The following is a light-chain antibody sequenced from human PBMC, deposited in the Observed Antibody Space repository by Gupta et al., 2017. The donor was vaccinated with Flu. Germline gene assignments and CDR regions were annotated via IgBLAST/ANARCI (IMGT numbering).Light chain of an antibody. Sequence: QSVLTQPPSASGTPAQRVTISCSGSSSNIGSNYVYWYQQPPGTAPKLLIYRNNQRPSGVPVRFSGSKSGTSASLAMSRLRSEDEADYYCAAWDDSLSGLFGGGTKLTVL. CDR1: SSNIGSNY. J-gene: IGLJ3*02. V-gene: IGLV1-47*01. CDR2: RNN. CDR3: AAWDDSLSGL.